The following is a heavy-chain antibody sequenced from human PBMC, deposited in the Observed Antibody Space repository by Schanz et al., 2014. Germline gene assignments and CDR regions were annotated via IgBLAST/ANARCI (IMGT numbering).Heavy chain of an antibody. Sequence: EAHLVESGGGLVKPGGSLRLSCAASGFTFSSNSMNWVRQAPGKGLEWVSTIGTSGGTNYAESVKGRFTISRDNSKNTLYLQMNSLRAEDTAVYFCAKIERNEDWGQGTLVTVSS. CDR2: IGTSGGT. CDR1: GFTFSSNS. D-gene: IGHD1-1*01. V-gene: IGHV3-23*04. CDR3: AKIERNED. J-gene: IGHJ4*02.